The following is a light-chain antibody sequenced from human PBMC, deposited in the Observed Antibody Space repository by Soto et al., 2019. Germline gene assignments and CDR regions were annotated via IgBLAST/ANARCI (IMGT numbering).Light chain of an antibody. J-gene: IGKJ2*01. CDR2: RAS. Sequence: DIQMTQSPSSLSASVGDRVTLTCRASHTIATYLNWYQQKAGKVPEVLIYRASTLQVGVPSRFTGSGYGTDFTLTINNVQPEDFATYYCQQFYYYAHTFGQGTKLEGK. CDR1: HTIATY. CDR3: QQFYYYAHT. V-gene: IGKV1-39*01.